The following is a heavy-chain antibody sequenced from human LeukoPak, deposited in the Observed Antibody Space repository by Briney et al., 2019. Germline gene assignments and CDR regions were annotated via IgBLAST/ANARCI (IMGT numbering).Heavy chain of an antibody. CDR3: AKVPLTGYSSGWYLVYFDY. CDR1: GLHFSSYA. J-gene: IGHJ4*02. V-gene: IGHV3-23*01. Sequence: GGSLRLSYAASGLHFSSYAMSWVRQAPGKAREAVSAISGSCGSTYYADSVKGRLTISRDNSKNTLYLQMNSLRTEDTAVYYCAKVPLTGYSSGWYLVYFDYWGQGTLVTVSS. CDR2: ISGSCGST. D-gene: IGHD6-19*01.